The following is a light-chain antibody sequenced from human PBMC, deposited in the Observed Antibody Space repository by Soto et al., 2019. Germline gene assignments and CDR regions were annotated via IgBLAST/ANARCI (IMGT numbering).Light chain of an antibody. CDR2: AAA. CDR3: QQSYSNPRT. V-gene: IGKV1-39*01. Sequence: SQITQFPGSLAVSLRQRATLTCQSSQSVLYSSNNRGSLAWYHHKTGKRPTRLIYAAASLQSGGPSRFIGSGAGRNVTLSISSRQQEEVATYYCQQSYSNPRTFGQGTKVEIK. CDR1: QSVLYSSNNRGS. J-gene: IGKJ1*01.